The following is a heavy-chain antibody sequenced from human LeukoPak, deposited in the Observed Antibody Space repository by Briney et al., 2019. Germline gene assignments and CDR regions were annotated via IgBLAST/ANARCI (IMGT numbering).Heavy chain of an antibody. CDR2: IYHSGRT. CDR3: ARDDYDLDAFDI. D-gene: IGHD4-17*01. Sequence: SETLSPTCTVSGYSISSGYYWGWIRQPPGQGLEWIGSIYHSGRTFYNPSLKSRVTISVDTSKNQFSLKLSSVTAADTAVYYCARDDYDLDAFDIWGQGTMVTVSS. V-gene: IGHV4-38-2*02. J-gene: IGHJ3*02. CDR1: GYSISSGYY.